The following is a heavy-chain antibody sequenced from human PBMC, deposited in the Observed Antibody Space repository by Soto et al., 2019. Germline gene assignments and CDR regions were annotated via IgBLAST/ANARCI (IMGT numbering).Heavy chain of an antibody. D-gene: IGHD6-19*01. Sequence: QVQLQESGPGLMQPSGTLSLTCAVSGGSISDNWWSWVRPPPGKGLEWIGEIYHTGNRHYNPSLEGRVTIAVDKTKNHFSLNLNSVTAADTPVYYCARHIAVSGTRGFDYWGQGILVTVSS. J-gene: IGHJ4*02. V-gene: IGHV4-4*02. CDR2: IYHTGNR. CDR3: ARHIAVSGTRGFDY. CDR1: GGSISDNW.